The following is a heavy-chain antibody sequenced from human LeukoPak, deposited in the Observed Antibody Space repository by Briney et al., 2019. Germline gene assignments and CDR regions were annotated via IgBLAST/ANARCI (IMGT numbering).Heavy chain of an antibody. Sequence: ASVKVSCKASGYTFTSYDINWVRQATGQGLEWMGWMNPNSGNTGYAQKFQGRVTMTRNTSISTAYMELSSLRSEDTAVYYCARGRGPPNTNRDFYFYYYMDVWGTGTTVTVSS. V-gene: IGHV1-8*01. J-gene: IGHJ6*03. CDR3: ARGRGPPNTNRDFYFYYYMDV. CDR1: GYTFTSYD. CDR2: MNPNSGNT. D-gene: IGHD3-10*01.